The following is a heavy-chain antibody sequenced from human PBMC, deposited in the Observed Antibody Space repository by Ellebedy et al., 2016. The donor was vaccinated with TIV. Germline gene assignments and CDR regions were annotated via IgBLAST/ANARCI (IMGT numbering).Heavy chain of an antibody. Sequence: ASVKVSXXASGYTFTSYYMHWVRQAPGQGLEWMGIINPSGGSTSYAQKFQGRVTMTRDTSTSTVYMELSSLRSEDTAVYYCAREGGDYGSGTTDAFDIWGQGTMVTVSS. CDR2: INPSGGST. J-gene: IGHJ3*02. CDR1: GYTFTSYY. CDR3: AREGGDYGSGTTDAFDI. V-gene: IGHV1-46*01. D-gene: IGHD3-10*01.